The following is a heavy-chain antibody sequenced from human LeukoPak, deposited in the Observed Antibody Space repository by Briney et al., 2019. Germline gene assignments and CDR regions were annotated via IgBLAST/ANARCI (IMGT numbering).Heavy chain of an antibody. CDR2: IRSSSTTI. Sequence: GGSLRLSCVASGFIFSGYAMQWVRQAPGKGLEWVSYIRSSSTTIYYADSVKGRFTISRDNAKNSLYLQMNSLRAEDTAVYYCARAKRNGFDIWGQGTMVTVSS. CDR1: GFIFSGYA. J-gene: IGHJ3*02. V-gene: IGHV3-48*01. CDR3: ARAKRNGFDI.